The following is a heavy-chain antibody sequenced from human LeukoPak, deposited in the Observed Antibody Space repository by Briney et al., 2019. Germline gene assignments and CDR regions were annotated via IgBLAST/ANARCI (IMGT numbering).Heavy chain of an antibody. CDR3: ARVFGVVPAARFDP. CDR1: GGTFSRYA. V-gene: IGHV1-69*06. J-gene: IGHJ5*02. Sequence: SVKVSCKASGGTFSRYAISLVRQAPGQPLEWMGGIIPILVTANYAQKLQARVTITADKSTSTAYMETSSLRFEGTAVYYCARVFGVVPAARFDPWGQGTQVTVSS. D-gene: IGHD2-2*01. CDR2: IIPILVTA.